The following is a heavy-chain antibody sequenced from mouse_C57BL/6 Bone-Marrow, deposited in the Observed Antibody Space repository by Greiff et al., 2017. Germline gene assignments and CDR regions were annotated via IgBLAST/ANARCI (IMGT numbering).Heavy chain of an antibody. J-gene: IGHJ4*01. CDR3: ARICYGSSYYAMDY. D-gene: IGHD1-1*01. V-gene: IGHV5-17*01. CDR1: GFTFSDYG. CDR2: ISSGSSTI. Sequence: EVMLVESGGGLVKPGGSLKLSCAASGFTFSDYGMHWVRQAPEKGLEWVAYISSGSSTIYYADTVKGRFTISRDNAKNTLFLQMTSLRSEDTAMYYCARICYGSSYYAMDYWGQGTSVTVSS.